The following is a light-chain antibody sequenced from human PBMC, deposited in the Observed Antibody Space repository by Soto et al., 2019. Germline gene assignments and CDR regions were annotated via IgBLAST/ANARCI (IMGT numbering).Light chain of an antibody. J-gene: IGKJ4*02. Sequence: DIQMTQSPSSLSASVRDRVTITCQARQDIRTYLNWYQQKPGEAPKLLIYAASNLETGVPSRFSGSGSGTDFTLTISSLQPEDTATYYCQQYDNPPLTFGGGTKVEIK. CDR2: AAS. V-gene: IGKV1-33*01. CDR3: QQYDNPPLT. CDR1: QDIRTY.